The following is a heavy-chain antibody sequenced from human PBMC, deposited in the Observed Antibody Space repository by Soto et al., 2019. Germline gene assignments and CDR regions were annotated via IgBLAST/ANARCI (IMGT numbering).Heavy chain of an antibody. J-gene: IGHJ6*02. CDR1: GFSLSNARMG. V-gene: IGHV2-26*01. CDR2: IFSNDEK. D-gene: IGHD3-9*01. Sequence: QVTLKESGPVLVKPTETLTLTCTVSGFSLSNARMGVSWIRQPPGKALEWLAHIFSNDEKSYSTSLKSRLTIPQETLQSQGVLTMTNMDPVDTATYYCARVTYYDILTGYYYGMDVWGQGTTVTVSS. CDR3: ARVTYYDILTGYYYGMDV.